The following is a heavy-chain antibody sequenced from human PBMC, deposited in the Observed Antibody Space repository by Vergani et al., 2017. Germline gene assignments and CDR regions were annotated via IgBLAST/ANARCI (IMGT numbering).Heavy chain of an antibody. CDR2: INSDGSST. V-gene: IGHV3-74*01. CDR1: GFTFSSYW. J-gene: IGHJ4*02. Sequence: EVQLVESGGGLVQPGGSLRLSCAASGFTFSSYWMHWVRQAPGKGLVWVSRINSDGSSTSYADSVKGRFTISRDNAKNTLYLQMNSLRAEDTAVYYCAKDENGDSSSSSFDYWGQGTLVTVSS. D-gene: IGHD6-6*01. CDR3: AKDENGDSSSSSFDY.